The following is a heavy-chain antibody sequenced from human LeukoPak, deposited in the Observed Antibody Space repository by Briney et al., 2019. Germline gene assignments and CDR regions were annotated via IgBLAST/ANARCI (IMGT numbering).Heavy chain of an antibody. CDR1: GFTFSSYW. D-gene: IGHD4-17*01. J-gene: IGHJ4*02. Sequence: PGGSLRLSCAASGFTFSSYWMHWVRQAPGKGLVWVSRINSDGSSTSYADSVKGRFTISRDNAKNTLYLQMNSLRAEDTAVYYCARGGYGDYVFLWGQGTLVTVSS. CDR2: INSDGSST. CDR3: ARGGYGDYVFL. V-gene: IGHV3-74*01.